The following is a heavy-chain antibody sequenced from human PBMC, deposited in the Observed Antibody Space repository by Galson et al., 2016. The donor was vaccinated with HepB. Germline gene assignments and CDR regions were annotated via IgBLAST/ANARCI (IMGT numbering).Heavy chain of an antibody. J-gene: IGHJ5*02. CDR1: GYAFTNYY. CDR2: INPSGGGT. CDR3: ARAPYAYVWGSYRGGYHWFDP. V-gene: IGHV1-46*01. Sequence: SVKVSCKASGYAFTNYYMHWVRQAPGQGLEWMGIINPSGGGTTYAQKFQGRVTMTRDTSTTTVYMVLSSLRSEDTAVYYCARAPYAYVWGSYRGGYHWFDPWGQGAVVTVSS. D-gene: IGHD3-16*02.